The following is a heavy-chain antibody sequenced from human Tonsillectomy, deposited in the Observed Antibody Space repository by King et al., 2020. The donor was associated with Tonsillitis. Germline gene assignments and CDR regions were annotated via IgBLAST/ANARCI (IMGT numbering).Heavy chain of an antibody. V-gene: IGHV4-4*07. Sequence: VQLQESGPGLVKPSETLSLICTVSGDSISSYYWSWIRQPVGKGLEWIGRMYTSGSTDYNPSLYSRVTMSLDTSKNQFSLKLSSVTVADTAVYYCARDLFSRYYSGNYYYGMDVWGQGTTVTVSS. CDR1: GDSISSYY. D-gene: IGHD3-10*01. CDR3: ARDLFSRYYSGNYYYGMDV. J-gene: IGHJ6*02. CDR2: MYTSGST.